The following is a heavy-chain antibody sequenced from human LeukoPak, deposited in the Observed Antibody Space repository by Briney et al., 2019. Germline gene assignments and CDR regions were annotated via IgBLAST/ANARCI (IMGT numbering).Heavy chain of an antibody. Sequence: GVLRLSCAASGFTFRSYAMQWVRQAPGKGLEWVSVIYSGGSTFYADSVKGRFTISRDNSKNTLYLQMNSLRAEDTAVYYCARGPLHDILTGFSMGAFDIWGQGTMVTVSS. V-gene: IGHV3-53*01. CDR3: ARGPLHDILTGFSMGAFDI. CDR1: GFTFRSYA. J-gene: IGHJ3*02. CDR2: IYSGGST. D-gene: IGHD3-9*01.